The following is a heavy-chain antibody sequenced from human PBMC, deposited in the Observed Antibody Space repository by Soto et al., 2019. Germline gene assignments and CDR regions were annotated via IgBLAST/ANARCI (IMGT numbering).Heavy chain of an antibody. V-gene: IGHV3-48*01. Sequence: PGGSLRLSCAGSEFSFNTFGMNWVRQAPGRGLEWVAHISSGGGVIYYADSVKGRFTISRDHAKTSLFLQMNSLRVEDTAVFYCARVIGHWTGYYMDVWGKGTTVTVSS. CDR2: ISSGGGVI. CDR1: EFSFNTFG. CDR3: ARVIGHWTGYYMDV. J-gene: IGHJ6*03. D-gene: IGHD1-1*01.